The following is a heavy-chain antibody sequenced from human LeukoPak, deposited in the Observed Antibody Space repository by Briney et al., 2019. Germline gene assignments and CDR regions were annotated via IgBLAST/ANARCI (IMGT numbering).Heavy chain of an antibody. Sequence: GASVKVSCKASGYTFTSYYIHWVRQAPGQGLEWMRIIDPSDGSTNYAQKFQGRVTMTRDTSTSTVYMELSSLRSEDTAVYYCARGGSLNPFDIWGQGTMVTVSS. J-gene: IGHJ3*02. CDR2: IDPSDGST. D-gene: IGHD3-10*01. CDR3: ARGGSLNPFDI. V-gene: IGHV1-46*01. CDR1: GYTFTSYY.